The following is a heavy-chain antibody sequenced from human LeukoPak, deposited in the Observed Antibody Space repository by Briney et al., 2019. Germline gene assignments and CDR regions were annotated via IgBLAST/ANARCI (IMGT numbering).Heavy chain of an antibody. V-gene: IGHV4-30-2*03. D-gene: IGHD3-3*01. J-gene: IGHJ4*02. Sequence: SETLSLTCAVSGGSISSGGYSWSWIRQPPGKGLEWIGGVYYSGSTYYNPSLKSRVTISVDTSKSQFSLKLSSVTAADTAVYYCARYGRTIFGVVSPTHYFDYWGQGALVTVSS. CDR1: GGSISSGGYS. CDR3: ARYGRTIFGVVSPTHYFDY. CDR2: VYYSGST.